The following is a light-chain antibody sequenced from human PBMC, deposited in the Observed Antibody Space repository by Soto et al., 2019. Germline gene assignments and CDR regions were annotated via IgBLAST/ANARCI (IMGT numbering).Light chain of an antibody. CDR3: SSYTSSSTVV. CDR2: DVS. Sequence: QSALTQPASVSGSPGQSITISCTGTSSDVGGYNYVSWYQQHPGKAPKLMIYDVSNRPSGDSNRFSGSKSSNTASLTISGRQAEDEADYYCSSYTSSSTVVFGGGTKLTVL. V-gene: IGLV2-14*01. J-gene: IGLJ2*01. CDR1: SSDVGGYNY.